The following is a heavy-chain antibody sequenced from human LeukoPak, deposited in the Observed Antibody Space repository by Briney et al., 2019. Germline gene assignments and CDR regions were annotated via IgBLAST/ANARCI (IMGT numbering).Heavy chain of an antibody. V-gene: IGHV3-53*04. Sequence: AGGSLRLSCAASGFTVSSNYMSWVRQAPGKGLEWVSVIYSGGSTYYADSVKGRFTISRHNSKNTLYLQMNSLRAEDTAVYYCARAGGDYYYGTDVWGQGTTVTVSS. J-gene: IGHJ6*02. CDR2: IYSGGST. CDR3: ARAGGDYYYGTDV. CDR1: GFTVSSNY. D-gene: IGHD1-26*01.